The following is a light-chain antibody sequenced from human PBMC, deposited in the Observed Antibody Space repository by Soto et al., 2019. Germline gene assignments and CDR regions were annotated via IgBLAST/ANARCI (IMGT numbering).Light chain of an antibody. CDR3: VLYMGSGISV. V-gene: IGLV8-61*01. CDR1: SGSVSTSNY. Sequence: QAVVTQEPSFSVSPGGTVTLTCGLSSGSVSTSNYPSWYQQTPGQAPPTLIYSTNIRASGVPDRFSGSILGNKAALTITGAQADEESDYYCVLYMGSGISVFGGGTQLTVL. J-gene: IGLJ7*01. CDR2: STN.